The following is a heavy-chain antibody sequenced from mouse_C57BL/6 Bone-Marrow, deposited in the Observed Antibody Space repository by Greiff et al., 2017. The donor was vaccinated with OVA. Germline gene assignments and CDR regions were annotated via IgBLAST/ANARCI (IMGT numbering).Heavy chain of an antibody. CDR1: GYSITSGYD. D-gene: IGHD1-1*01. V-gene: IGHV3-1*01. CDR2: ISYSGST. Sequence: VQLKESGPGMVKPSQSLSLTCTVTGYSITSGYDWHWIRHFPGNKLEWMGYISYSGSTNYNPSLKSRISITHDTSKNHFFLKLNSVTTEDTATYYCARGGPVVAHWYFDVWGTGTTVTVSS. CDR3: ARGGPVVAHWYFDV. J-gene: IGHJ1*03.